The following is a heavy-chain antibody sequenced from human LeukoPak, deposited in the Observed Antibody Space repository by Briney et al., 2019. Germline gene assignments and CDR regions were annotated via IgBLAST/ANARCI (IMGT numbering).Heavy chain of an antibody. CDR3: ARRWFGGEIPLEGDYFDY. V-gene: IGHV3-30*07. CDR1: GLAFGDYA. J-gene: IGHJ4*02. D-gene: IGHD3-10*01. CDR2: VSYDARDT. Sequence: GGSLRLSCAASGLAFGDYAMHWVRQAPGEGLEGVALVSYDARDTYYADSVKGRFTISRDNAKNSLYLQMNSLRAEDTAVYYCARRWFGGEIPLEGDYFDYWGQGTLVTVSS.